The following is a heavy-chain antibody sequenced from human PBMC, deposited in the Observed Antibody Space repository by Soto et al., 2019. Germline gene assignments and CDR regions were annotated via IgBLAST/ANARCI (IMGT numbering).Heavy chain of an antibody. D-gene: IGHD6-6*01. V-gene: IGHV3-7*01. CDR3: ARSIAARLNWFDP. J-gene: IGHJ5*02. Sequence: EVQLVESGGGLLQPGGSLRLSCAASGFTFSSYWMSWDRQAPGKELEWVANIKQDGSEKYYVDSVKGRFTISRDNAKNSLYLQMNSLRAEDTAVYYCARSIAARLNWFDPWGQGTLVTVSS. CDR1: GFTFSSYW. CDR2: IKQDGSEK.